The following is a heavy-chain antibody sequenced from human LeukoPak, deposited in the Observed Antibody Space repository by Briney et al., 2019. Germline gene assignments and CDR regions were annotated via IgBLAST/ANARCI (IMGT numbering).Heavy chain of an antibody. J-gene: IGHJ4*02. V-gene: IGHV3-66*01. D-gene: IGHD6-19*01. Sequence: GGSLRLSCAASGFTVSSNYMSWVRQAPGKGLEWVSVIYSGGSTYYADSVKGRFTISRDNSKNTLYLQMISLRAEDTAVYYCAREERTWSSGWYTVWGQGTLVTVSS. CDR2: IYSGGST. CDR3: AREERTWSSGWYTV. CDR1: GFTVSSNY.